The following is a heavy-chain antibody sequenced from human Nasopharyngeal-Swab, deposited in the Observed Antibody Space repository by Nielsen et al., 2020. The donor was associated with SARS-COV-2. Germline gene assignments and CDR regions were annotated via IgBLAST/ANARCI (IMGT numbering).Heavy chain of an antibody. CDR2: IYPGDSDT. CDR1: GCSFTSYW. CDR3: ARQGYGDYVLSWFDP. V-gene: IGHV5-51*01. D-gene: IGHD4-17*01. Sequence: GQSLPISCLGSGCSFTSYWIGWVRQMPGKGLEWMGIIYPGDSDTRYSPSFQGQVTISADKSISTAYLQWSSLKASDTAMYYCARQGYGDYVLSWFDPWGQGTLVTVSS. J-gene: IGHJ5*02.